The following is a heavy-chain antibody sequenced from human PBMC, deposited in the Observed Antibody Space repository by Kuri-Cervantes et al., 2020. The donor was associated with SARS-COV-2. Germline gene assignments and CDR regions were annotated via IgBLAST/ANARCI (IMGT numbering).Heavy chain of an antibody. V-gene: IGHV1-69*05. D-gene: IGHD2-2*01. Sequence: SVKVSCKASGGTFSSYAISWLRQAPGQGLEWMVGFIPIFGTANYAQKCQGRVTLTTDESTSTAYMELSSLRSEDTAVYDCARDHCSSTCWFDPWGQGTLVTVSS. CDR2: FIPIFGTA. J-gene: IGHJ5*02. CDR1: GGTFSSYA. CDR3: ARDHCSSTCWFDP.